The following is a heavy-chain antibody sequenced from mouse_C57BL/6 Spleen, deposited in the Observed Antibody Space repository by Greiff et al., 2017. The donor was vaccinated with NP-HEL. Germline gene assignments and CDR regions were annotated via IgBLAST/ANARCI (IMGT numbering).Heavy chain of an antibody. CDR2: ISSGSSTI. D-gene: IGHD2-4*01. V-gene: IGHV5-17*01. CDR1: GFTFSDYG. J-gene: IGHJ1*03. Sequence: DVMLVESGGGLVKPGGSLKLSCAASGFTFSDYGMHWVRQAPEKGLEWVAYISSGSSTIFYADTVKGRFTISRDNAKNTLFLQMTSLRSEDTAMYYCARWDYDDGYWYFDVWGTGTTVTVSS. CDR3: ARWDYDDGYWYFDV.